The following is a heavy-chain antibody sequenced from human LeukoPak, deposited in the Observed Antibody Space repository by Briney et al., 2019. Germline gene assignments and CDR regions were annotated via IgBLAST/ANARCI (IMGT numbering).Heavy chain of an antibody. CDR2: ISSSGRTI. J-gene: IGHJ4*02. D-gene: IGHD6-19*01. Sequence: GGSLRLSCAASGFTFSSYEMNWVRQAPGKGLEWVSYISSSGRTIYYADSVKGRFTISRHNSKNTLYLQMNSLRAEDTAVYYCARVGSGWYDFDYWGQGTLVTVSS. CDR1: GFTFSSYE. V-gene: IGHV3-48*03. CDR3: ARVGSGWYDFDY.